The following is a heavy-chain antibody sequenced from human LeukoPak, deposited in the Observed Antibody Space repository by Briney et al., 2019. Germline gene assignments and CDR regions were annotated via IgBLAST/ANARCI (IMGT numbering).Heavy chain of an antibody. CDR2: INAYNGNT. CDR3: ARGGRGNFDY. J-gene: IGHJ4*02. D-gene: IGHD3-10*01. Sequence: ASVKVSCKASGYIFTNFFIHWVRQAPGQGLEWMGRINAYNGNTNYEQKLQGRVIMTTDTSTSTVYMELRSLRSDDTAVYYCARGGRGNFDYWGQGTLVTVSS. CDR1: GYIFTNFF. V-gene: IGHV1-18*04.